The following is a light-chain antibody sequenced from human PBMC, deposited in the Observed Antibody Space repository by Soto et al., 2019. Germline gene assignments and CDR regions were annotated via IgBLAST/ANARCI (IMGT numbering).Light chain of an antibody. J-gene: IGKJ5*01. CDR2: DAS. V-gene: IGKV3-11*01. CDR1: QSVSSY. CDR3: QQRSNWLIT. Sequence: IDLTQCPATLSLSPWEIATISCRASQSVSSYLAWYQQKPGQAPRLLIYDASNRATGIPARFSGSGSGTDFTLTISSLEPEDFAVYYCQQRSNWLITFGQGTRLEIK.